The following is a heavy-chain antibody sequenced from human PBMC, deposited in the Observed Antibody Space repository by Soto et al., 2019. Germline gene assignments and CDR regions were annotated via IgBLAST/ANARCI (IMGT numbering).Heavy chain of an antibody. V-gene: IGHV4-31*03. J-gene: IGHJ4*02. CDR3: ARGLNDYGDPPHFDY. D-gene: IGHD4-17*01. Sequence: SETLSLTCTVSGGSISSGGYYWSWIRQHPGKGLEWIGYIYYSGSTYYNPSLKSRVTISVDTSKNQFSLKLSSVTAADTAVYYCARGLNDYGDPPHFDYWGQGTLVTVSS. CDR1: GGSISSGGYY. CDR2: IYYSGST.